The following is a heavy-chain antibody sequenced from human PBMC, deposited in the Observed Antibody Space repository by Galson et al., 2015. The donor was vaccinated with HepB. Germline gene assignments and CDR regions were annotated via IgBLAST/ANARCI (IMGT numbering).Heavy chain of an antibody. CDR1: GFTFSSYA. CDR3: AKVHTMIVVVITDAFDI. Sequence: SLRLSCAASGFTFSSYAMSWVRQAPGKGPEWVSAISGSGGSTYYADSVKGRFTISRDNSKNTLYLQMNSLRAEDTAVYYCAKVHTMIVVVITDAFDIWGQGTMVTVSS. J-gene: IGHJ3*02. D-gene: IGHD3-22*01. CDR2: ISGSGGST. V-gene: IGHV3-23*01.